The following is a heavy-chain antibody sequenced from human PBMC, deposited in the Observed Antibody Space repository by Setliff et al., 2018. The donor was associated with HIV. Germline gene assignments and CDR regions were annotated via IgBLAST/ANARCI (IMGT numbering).Heavy chain of an antibody. D-gene: IGHD4-17*01. V-gene: IGHV4-59*11. J-gene: IGHJ4*02. CDR3: AKGAGFYGDYTFDH. CDR1: GPSITIHY. Sequence: SETLSLTCTVSGPSITIHYWSWIRQSPGKAFEWIGYIYSTGSTNYNPSLQSRVTISMVASRNQFSLKVTSVTAADTAVYYCAKGAGFYGDYTFDHWGQGRQVTVSS. CDR2: IYSTGST.